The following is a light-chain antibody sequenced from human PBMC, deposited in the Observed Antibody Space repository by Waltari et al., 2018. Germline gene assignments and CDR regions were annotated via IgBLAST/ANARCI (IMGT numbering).Light chain of an antibody. V-gene: IGLV1-40*01. Sequence: LAQPAPMAGAPGQAVPLPRPETNLTIRGGYDVQRYQQLPGTAPKLLIYGNTNRPSGVPDRFSGSKSGTSASLAISGLQAEDEADYYCQSYDSSLSGSVFGGGTKLTVL. CDR2: GNT. J-gene: IGLJ3*02. CDR1: NLTIRGGYD. CDR3: QSYDSSLSGSV.